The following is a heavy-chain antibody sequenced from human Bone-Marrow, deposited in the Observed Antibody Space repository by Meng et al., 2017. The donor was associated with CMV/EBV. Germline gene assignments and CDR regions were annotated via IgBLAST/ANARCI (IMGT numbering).Heavy chain of an antibody. D-gene: IGHD1-26*01. Sequence: AVSGLRLSEYYLDWSRQAPGKGLKCVGRSRNKANSYTTEYAASVKGRFTISRDDSKNSLYLQMNSLKTEDTAVYYCARELSGSYYYWGQGTLVTVSS. CDR1: GLRLSEYY. CDR2: SRNKANSYTT. V-gene: IGHV3-72*01. J-gene: IGHJ4*02. CDR3: ARELSGSYYY.